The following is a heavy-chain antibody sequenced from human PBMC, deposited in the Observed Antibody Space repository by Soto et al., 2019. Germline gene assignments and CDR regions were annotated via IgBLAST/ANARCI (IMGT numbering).Heavy chain of an antibody. CDR2: IYYSGST. CDR3: ARLHRSYYYYYMDV. J-gene: IGHJ6*03. D-gene: IGHD4-4*01. CDR1: GGSISSSSYY. Sequence: SETLSLICTVSGGSISSSSYYWGWIRQPPGKGLEWIGSIYYSGSTYYNPSLKSRVTISVDTSKNQFSLKLSSVTAADTAVYYSARLHRSYYYYYMDVWGKGTTVTVSS. V-gene: IGHV4-39*07.